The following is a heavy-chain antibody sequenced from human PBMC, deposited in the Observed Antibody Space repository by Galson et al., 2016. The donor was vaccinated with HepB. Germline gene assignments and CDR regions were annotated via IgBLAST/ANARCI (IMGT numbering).Heavy chain of an antibody. CDR2: VSWDSASV. V-gene: IGHV3-9*01. CDR1: GFTFADYP. J-gene: IGHJ3*02. Sequence: SLRLSCAASGFTFADYPMHWVRQAPGKGLEWVSGVSWDSASVGLVDSVRARFTISRDNAQNTQYLQMNSLRPEDTALYYCAAQGTNAFDIWGLGTMVIVS. CDR3: AAQGTNAFDI. D-gene: IGHD3-10*01.